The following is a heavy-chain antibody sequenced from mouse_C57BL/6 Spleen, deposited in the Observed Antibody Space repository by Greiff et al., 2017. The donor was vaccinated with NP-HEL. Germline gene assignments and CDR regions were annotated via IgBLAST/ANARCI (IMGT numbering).Heavy chain of an antibody. CDR1: GYSITSGYD. Sequence: EVKLQESGPGMVKPSQSLSLTCTVTGYSITSGYDWHWIRHFPGNKLEWMGYISYSGSTNYNPSLKSRISITHDTSKNHFFLKLNSVTTEDTATYYCASDSATVVAHGFDYWGQGTTLTVAS. CDR3: ASDSATVVAHGFDY. J-gene: IGHJ2*01. V-gene: IGHV3-1*01. D-gene: IGHD1-1*01. CDR2: ISYSGST.